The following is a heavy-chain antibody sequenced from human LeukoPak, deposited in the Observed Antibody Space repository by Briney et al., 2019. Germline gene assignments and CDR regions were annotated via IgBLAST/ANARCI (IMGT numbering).Heavy chain of an antibody. V-gene: IGHV3-53*01. CDR3: AKSRYYYDSSGYPSYFDY. D-gene: IGHD3-22*01. CDR1: GFAVSSNS. CDR2: IYSGGNT. Sequence: GGSLRLSCTVSGFAVSSNSWSWVRQAPGKGLEWVSFIYSGGNTHYSDSVKGRFTLSRDNSKNTLYLQMNSLRAEDTAVHYCAKSRYYYDSSGYPSYFDYWGQGTLVTVSS. J-gene: IGHJ4*02.